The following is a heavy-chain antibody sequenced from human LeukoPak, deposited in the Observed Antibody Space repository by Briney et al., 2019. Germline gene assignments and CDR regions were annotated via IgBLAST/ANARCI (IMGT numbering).Heavy chain of an antibody. Sequence: PSETLSLTCTVSGGSIRSYYWSWIRQPPGKGLEWIGYIYYSGSTNYNPSLKSRVTISVDTSKNQFSLKLSSVTAADTAVYYCARVRTGYSSSWSPNHWYFDLWGRGTPVTVSS. J-gene: IGHJ2*01. D-gene: IGHD6-13*01. CDR2: IYYSGST. CDR1: GGSIRSYY. CDR3: ARVRTGYSSSWSPNHWYFDL. V-gene: IGHV4-59*01.